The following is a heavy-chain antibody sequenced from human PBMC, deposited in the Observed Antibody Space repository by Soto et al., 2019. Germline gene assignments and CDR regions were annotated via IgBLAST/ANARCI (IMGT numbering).Heavy chain of an antibody. V-gene: IGHV1-18*01. J-gene: IGHJ4*02. CDR3: ARDVGNGYGYGYGY. D-gene: IGHD5-18*01. Sequence: QVQLVQSGAEVKKPGASVTVSCKVSGYIFTTYGVTWVRQAPGQGLEWMGWISTSNGDTNYAQQLQGRVTMTTDTSTNTASMEVRSLRSDDTAVYFCARDVGNGYGYGYGYWGQGTLVTVSS. CDR2: ISTSNGDT. CDR1: GYIFTTYG.